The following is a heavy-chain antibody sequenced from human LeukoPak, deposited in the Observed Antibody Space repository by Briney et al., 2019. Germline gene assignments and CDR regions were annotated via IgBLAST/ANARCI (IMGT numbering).Heavy chain of an antibody. J-gene: IGHJ4*02. D-gene: IGHD5-12*01. Sequence: GGSLRLSCASSGFTFSTYGMNWVRQAPGKGLEWVSGVSPSGDITYYADSVKGRFTISRDNSKNTVYLQMNNVRAEDTAVYYCAKDGAWLRFDDWGQGTLVTVSS. CDR3: AKDGAWLRFDD. CDR1: GFTFSTYG. V-gene: IGHV3-23*01. CDR2: VSPSGDIT.